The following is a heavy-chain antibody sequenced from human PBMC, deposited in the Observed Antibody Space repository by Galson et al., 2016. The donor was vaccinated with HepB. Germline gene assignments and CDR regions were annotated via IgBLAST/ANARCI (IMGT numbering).Heavy chain of an antibody. D-gene: IGHD4/OR15-4a*01. CDR2: IDRYGGTT. J-gene: IGHJ4*02. Sequence: SLRLSCAASGFFFSGRAMSWVRQAPGKGLEWVSGIDRYGGTTGYAASVKGRFTISRDKSKNTLYLQMNRLRTEDTAVYYCARDDYSGGRGSPDYWGQGTLVTVSS. CDR3: ARDDYSGGRGSPDY. CDR1: GFFFSGRA. V-gene: IGHV3-23*01.